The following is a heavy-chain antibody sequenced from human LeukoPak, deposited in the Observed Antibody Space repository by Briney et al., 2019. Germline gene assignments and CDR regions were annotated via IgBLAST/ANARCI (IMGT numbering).Heavy chain of an antibody. J-gene: IGHJ3*02. CDR3: VRDLYSSSWYRVNAFDI. CDR1: GFTFSSYS. D-gene: IGHD6-13*01. Sequence: GGSLRLSCAASGFTFSSYSMNWVRQAPGKGLEWVSSISSSSSYIYYADSVKGRFTISRDNAKNSLYLQMNSLRAEDTAVYYCVRDLYSSSWYRVNAFDIWGQGTMVTVSS. CDR2: ISSSSSYI. V-gene: IGHV3-21*04.